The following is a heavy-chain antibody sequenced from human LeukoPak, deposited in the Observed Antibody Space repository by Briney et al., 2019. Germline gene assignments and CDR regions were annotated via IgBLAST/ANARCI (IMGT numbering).Heavy chain of an antibody. V-gene: IGHV4-30-4*01. Sequence: PGKVLEWIGYIYYSGSTYYNPSLKSRVTISVDTSKNQFSRKLSSVTAADTAVYYCARGRRGYSGYEFDYWGQGTLVTVSS. D-gene: IGHD5-12*01. J-gene: IGHJ4*02. CDR3: ARGRRGYSGYEFDY. CDR2: IYYSGST.